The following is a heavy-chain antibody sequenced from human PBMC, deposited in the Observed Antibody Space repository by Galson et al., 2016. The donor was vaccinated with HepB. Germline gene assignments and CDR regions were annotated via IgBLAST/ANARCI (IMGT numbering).Heavy chain of an antibody. V-gene: IGHV4-59*11. CDR3: ARDGRAWVGLDV. D-gene: IGHD3/OR15-3a*01. J-gene: IGHJ6*02. Sequence: ETLSLTCAVSGAFISGHYWSWIRQPPGKGLEWIGYVHYSGITNYNPSLKSRVSISIGTSKTPFSLRLTSLTVADTAIYYCARDGRAWVGLDVWGQGTTVTVSS. CDR2: VHYSGIT. CDR1: GAFISGHY.